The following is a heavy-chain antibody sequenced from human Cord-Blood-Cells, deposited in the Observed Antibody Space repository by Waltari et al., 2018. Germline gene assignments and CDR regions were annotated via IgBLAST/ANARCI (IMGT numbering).Heavy chain of an antibody. CDR3: AKSDTVTTYYFDY. J-gene: IGHJ4*02. CDR1: GFTFSSYG. Sequence: QVQLVESGGGVVQPGRSLRLSCAASGFTFSSYGMHWVRQAPGKGLEWVVDISYDGSNKYYADSVKGRFTISRDNSKNTLYLQMNSLRAEDTAVYYYAKSDTVTTYYFDYWGQGTLVTVSS. D-gene: IGHD4-17*01. V-gene: IGHV3-30*18. CDR2: ISYDGSNK.